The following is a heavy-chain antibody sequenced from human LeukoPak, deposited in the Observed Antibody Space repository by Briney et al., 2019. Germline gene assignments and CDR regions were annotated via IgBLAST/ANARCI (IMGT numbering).Heavy chain of an antibody. CDR1: GFTFSSYA. V-gene: IGHV3-23*01. CDR2: ISDSGGST. Sequence: GGSLRLSCAASGFTFSSYAMSWVRQAPGKGLEWVSAISDSGGSTYYADSVKGRFTISRDNSKNTLYLQMNSLRAEDTAVYYCAKDQRRYNPTLGIYYYYMDVWGKGTTVTVSS. CDR3: AKDQRRYNPTLGIYYYYMDV. J-gene: IGHJ6*03. D-gene: IGHD1-1*01.